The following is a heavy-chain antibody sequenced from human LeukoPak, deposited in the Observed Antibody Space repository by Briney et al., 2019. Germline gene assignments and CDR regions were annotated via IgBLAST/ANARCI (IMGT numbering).Heavy chain of an antibody. CDR1: GYTFTGYY. V-gene: IGHV1-2*02. CDR3: ARDRIAAAGTGSYYFDY. J-gene: IGHJ4*02. Sequence: ASVKVSCRASGYTFTGYYMHWVRQAPGQELEWMGWINPNSGGTNYAQKFQGRVTMTRDTSISTAYMELSRLRSDDTAVYYCARDRIAAAGTGSYYFDYWGQGTLVTVSS. CDR2: INPNSGGT. D-gene: IGHD6-13*01.